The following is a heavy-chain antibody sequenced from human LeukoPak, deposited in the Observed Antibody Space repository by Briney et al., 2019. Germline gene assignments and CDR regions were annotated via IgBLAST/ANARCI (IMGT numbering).Heavy chain of an antibody. CDR1: GYSISSHSYY. CDR3: ARQDYDKPL. D-gene: IGHD3-22*01. CDR2: IYNIGTT. J-gene: IGHJ4*02. Sequence: SETLSLTCTVSGYSISSHSYYRAWIRQSPGKGLEWIANIYNIGTTYYNPSLKSLLTISVDSSKSQISLKLRSVTAADTAVYYCARQDYDKPLWGQGTLVTVSS. V-gene: IGHV4-39*01.